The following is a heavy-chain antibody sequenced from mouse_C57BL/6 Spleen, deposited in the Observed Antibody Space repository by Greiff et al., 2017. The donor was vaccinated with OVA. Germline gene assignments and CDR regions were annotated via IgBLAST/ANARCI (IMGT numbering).Heavy chain of an antibody. CDR2: IDPETGGT. CDR1: GYTFTDYE. J-gene: IGHJ2*01. Sequence: VKLQESGAELVRPGASVTLSCKASGYTFTDYEMHWVKQTPVHGLEWIGAIDPETGGTAYNQKFKGKAILTADKSSSTAYMELRSLTSEDSAVYYCTKGLLLPYFDYWGQGTTLTVSS. CDR3: TKGLLLPYFDY. D-gene: IGHD1-1*01. V-gene: IGHV1-15*01.